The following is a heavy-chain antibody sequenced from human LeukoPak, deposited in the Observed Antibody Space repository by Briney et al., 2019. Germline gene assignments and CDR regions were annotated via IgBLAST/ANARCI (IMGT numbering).Heavy chain of an antibody. CDR2: IRSKANSYAT. D-gene: IGHD6-19*01. CDR1: GFTFSSYA. CDR3: TTIAVAGTYGY. J-gene: IGHJ4*02. Sequence: PGRSLRLSCAASGFTFSSYAMHWVRQASGKGLEWVGRIRSKANSYATAYAASVKGRFTISRDDSKNTAYLQMNSLKTEDTAVYYCTTIAVAGTYGYWGQGTLVTVSS. V-gene: IGHV3-73*01.